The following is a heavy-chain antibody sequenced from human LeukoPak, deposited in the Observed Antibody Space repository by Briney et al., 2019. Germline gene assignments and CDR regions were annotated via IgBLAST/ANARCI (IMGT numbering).Heavy chain of an antibody. CDR2: INPNSGGT. D-gene: IGHD2-15*01. V-gene: IGHV1-2*02. CDR1: GYTFTGYY. CDR3: ARVLRTTIVAVDY. J-gene: IGHJ4*02. Sequence: GASVKVSCKASGYTFTGYYMHWVRQAPGQELEWMGWINPNSGGTNYAQKFQGRVTMTRDTSISTAYMELSRLRSDDTAVYYCARVLRTTIVAVDYWGQGTLVTVSS.